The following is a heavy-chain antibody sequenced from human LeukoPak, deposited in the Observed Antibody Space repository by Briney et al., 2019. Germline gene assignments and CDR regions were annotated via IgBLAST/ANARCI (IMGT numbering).Heavy chain of an antibody. CDR2: IIPIFGTA. CDR3: ARESRSSNQMGLFDY. CDR1: GGTFSSYA. Sequence: ASVKVSCKASGGTFSSYAISWVRQAPGQGLEWMGGIIPIFGTANYAQKFQGRVTITADESTSTAYIELSSLRSEDTAVYYCARESRSSNQMGLFDYWGQGSLVTGSS. J-gene: IGHJ4*02. D-gene: IGHD2-2*01. V-gene: IGHV1-69*13.